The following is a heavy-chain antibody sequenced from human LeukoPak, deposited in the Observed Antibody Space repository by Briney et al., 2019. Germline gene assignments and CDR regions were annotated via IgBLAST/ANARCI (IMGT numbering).Heavy chain of an antibody. Sequence: GGSLRLSCAASGFTVSSNYMSWVRQAPGKGLEWVSVIYSGGSTYYADSVKGRFTISRDNSKNTLYLQMNSLRAEDTAVYYCARGPRGFGIIQQIDYWGQGTLVTVSS. CDR2: IYSGGST. CDR3: ARGPRGFGIIQQIDY. D-gene: IGHD3-10*01. J-gene: IGHJ4*02. V-gene: IGHV3-66*01. CDR1: GFTVSSNY.